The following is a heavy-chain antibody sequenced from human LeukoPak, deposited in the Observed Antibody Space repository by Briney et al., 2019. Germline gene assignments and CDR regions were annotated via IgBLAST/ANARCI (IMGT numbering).Heavy chain of an antibody. V-gene: IGHV1-18*01. Sequence: ASVKVSCKASGYNFMNYGTSWVRQAPGQGLEWMGWISGYTGNADYAPKLQGRITMTTDTSTTTAYMELRSLTSDDTAMYYCARVGATYGDPLEFDYWGQGTLVTVSS. CDR3: ARVGATYGDPLEFDY. J-gene: IGHJ4*02. CDR2: ISGYTGNA. CDR1: GYNFMNYG. D-gene: IGHD4-17*01.